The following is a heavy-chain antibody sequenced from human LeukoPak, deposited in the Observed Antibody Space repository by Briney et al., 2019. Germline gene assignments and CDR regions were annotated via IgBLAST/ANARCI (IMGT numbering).Heavy chain of an antibody. V-gene: IGHV4-31*03. CDR1: GGSIGGAGSY. CDR2: IYSTGIT. D-gene: IGHD6-19*01. J-gene: IGHJ4*02. CDR3: ARQRGYDSGGTGSFDS. Sequence: SETLSLTCSVSGGSIGGAGSYWTWIRQQPGKDLDWIGYIYSTGITSFNPSLRSRVSMSVDTSENEFSLRLSSVTAADRGVYFCARQRGYDSGGTGSFDSWGQGILVTVSS.